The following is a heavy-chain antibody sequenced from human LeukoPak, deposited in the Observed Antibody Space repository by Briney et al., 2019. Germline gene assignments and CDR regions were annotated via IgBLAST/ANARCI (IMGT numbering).Heavy chain of an antibody. Sequence: GGSLRLSCAASGFTVSSNYMSWVRQAPGKGLEWVSVIYSGGSTYYADSVKGRFTISRDSSKNTLYLQMNSLRAEDTAVYYCAKSSPPPLRSWGQGTLVTVSS. J-gene: IGHJ5*02. V-gene: IGHV3-53*01. CDR1: GFTVSSNY. CDR3: AKSSPPPLRS. CDR2: IYSGGST.